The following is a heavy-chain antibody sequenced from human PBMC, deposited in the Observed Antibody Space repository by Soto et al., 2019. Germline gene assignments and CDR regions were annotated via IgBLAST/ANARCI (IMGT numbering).Heavy chain of an antibody. J-gene: IGHJ4*02. CDR1: GFTFRSYE. CDR3: ALSLTYCGGDCYSDY. Sequence: GGSLRLSCAGSGFTFRSYEMNWVRQAPGKGLEWVSYVSSTGNPIYYADSVKGRFTISRDNAKNSLYLQMNSLRAEDTAVYYCALSLTYCGGDCYSDYWGQGTLVTVSS. D-gene: IGHD2-21*02. CDR2: VSSTGNPI. V-gene: IGHV3-48*03.